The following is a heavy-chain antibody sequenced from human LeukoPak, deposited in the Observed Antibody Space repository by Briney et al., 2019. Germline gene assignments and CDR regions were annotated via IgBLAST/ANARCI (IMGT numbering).Heavy chain of an antibody. CDR2: IRSKAYGGTT. Sequence: GRSLRLSCTASGFTFGDYAMSWVRQAPGKGLEWVGFIRSKAYGGTTEYAASVKGRFTISRDDSKSIAYLQMNSLKTEDTAVYYCTRDPRVYSSSDYYYYGMDVWGQGTTVTVSS. J-gene: IGHJ6*02. CDR3: TRDPRVYSSSDYYYYGMDV. V-gene: IGHV3-49*04. CDR1: GFTFGDYA. D-gene: IGHD6-13*01.